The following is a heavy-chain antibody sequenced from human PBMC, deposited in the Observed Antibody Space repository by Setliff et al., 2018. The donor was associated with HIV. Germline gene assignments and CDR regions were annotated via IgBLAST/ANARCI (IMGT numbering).Heavy chain of an antibody. CDR1: GFTFGDYP. D-gene: IGHD4-17*01. CDR3: TRGARPTDEYVWFDP. J-gene: IGHJ5*02. V-gene: IGHV3-49*03. Sequence: GGSLRLSCTTSGFTFGDYPMGWFRQAPGKGLEWVSFIRTKAYRGTTEYAASVEGRFSISRDDSKSIAYLQMNSLTTEDTAVYYCTRGARPTDEYVWFDPWGQGTLVTVS. CDR2: IRTKAYRGTT.